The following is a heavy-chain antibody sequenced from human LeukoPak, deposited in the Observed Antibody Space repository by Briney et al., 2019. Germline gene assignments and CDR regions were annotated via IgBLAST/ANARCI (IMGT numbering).Heavy chain of an antibody. CDR3: AKRSHYYDSSGYQYYFDY. CDR2: LSGSGGST. J-gene: IGHJ4*02. CDR1: GFTFSNYA. V-gene: IGHV3-23*01. Sequence: GGSLRLSCAASGFTFSNYAMSWVRQAPGKGLEWVSTLSGSGGSTYYADSVKGRFIVSRDNSKNTLYLQMNSLRAEDTAVYYCAKRSHYYDSSGYQYYFDYWGQGTLVTVSS. D-gene: IGHD3-22*01.